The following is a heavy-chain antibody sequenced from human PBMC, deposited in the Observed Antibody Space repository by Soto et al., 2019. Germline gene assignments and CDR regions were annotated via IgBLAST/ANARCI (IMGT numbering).Heavy chain of an antibody. J-gene: IGHJ4*02. D-gene: IGHD6-19*01. CDR3: AKDHLAAVAGNNFDY. CDR1: GFTFSSYA. Sequence: GGSLRLSCAASGFTFSSYAMSWVRQAPGKGLEWVSAISGSGGSTYYADSVKGRFTISRDNSKNTLYLQMNSLRAEDTAVYYCAKDHLAAVAGNNFDYWGQGNLVTVSS. V-gene: IGHV3-23*01. CDR2: ISGSGGST.